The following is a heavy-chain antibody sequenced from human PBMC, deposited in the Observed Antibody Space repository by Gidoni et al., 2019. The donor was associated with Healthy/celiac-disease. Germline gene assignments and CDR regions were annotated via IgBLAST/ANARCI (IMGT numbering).Heavy chain of an antibody. D-gene: IGHD1-1*01. Sequence: EVQLVESGGGLVQPGRSLRLSCAASGFTFADYAMHWVRQAPGKGLEWVSGISWNSGSIGYADSVKGRFTISRDNAKNSLYLQMNSLRAEDTALYYCAKGRNLWYFDYWGQGTLVTVSS. CDR1: GFTFADYA. V-gene: IGHV3-9*01. CDR2: ISWNSGSI. CDR3: AKGRNLWYFDY. J-gene: IGHJ4*02.